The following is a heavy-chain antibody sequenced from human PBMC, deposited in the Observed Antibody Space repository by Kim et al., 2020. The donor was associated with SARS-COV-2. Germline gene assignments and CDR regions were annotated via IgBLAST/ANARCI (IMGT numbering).Heavy chain of an antibody. J-gene: IGHJ6*03. Sequence: SETLSLTCAVYGGSFSGYYWNWIRQPPGKGLEWIGEINHSGSTNYNPSLKSRVTISVDTSKNQFSLKLNSVTAADTAVYYCARGIPGRITIFGVVITDSHYYMDVWGKGTTVTVSS. D-gene: IGHD3-3*01. CDR2: INHSGST. V-gene: IGHV4-34*01. CDR3: ARGIPGRITIFGVVITDSHYYMDV. CDR1: GGSFSGYY.